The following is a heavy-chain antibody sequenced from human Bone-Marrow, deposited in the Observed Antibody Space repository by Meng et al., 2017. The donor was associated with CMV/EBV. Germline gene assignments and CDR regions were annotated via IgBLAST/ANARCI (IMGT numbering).Heavy chain of an antibody. V-gene: IGHV3-23*01. J-gene: IGHJ4*02. CDR3: AKDFGSTPPY. CDR1: GFTISSHG. Sequence: GGSLRLSCVSSGFTISSHGVSWVRQTPGKGLEWVSAIDAGDGDTYYADSVRGRFTISRDSSKNTLYLQMDGLRAEDTAVYYCAKDFGSTPPYWGQGTLVTVSS. CDR2: IDAGDGDT. D-gene: IGHD2-2*01.